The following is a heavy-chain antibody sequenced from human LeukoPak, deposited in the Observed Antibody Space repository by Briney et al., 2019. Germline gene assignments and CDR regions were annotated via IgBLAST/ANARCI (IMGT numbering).Heavy chain of an antibody. Sequence: PGGSLRLSCAASGFTFSSYAMSWVRQAPGKGLEWVSAISGSGGSTYYAASVKGPFTISSNNSKNTLYLQMTSLRAEETAVYYCAKLGAAAGRNWYVYWGQGTLVTVSS. V-gene: IGHV3-23*01. CDR3: AKLGAAAGRNWYVY. CDR2: ISGSGGST. CDR1: GFTFSSYA. J-gene: IGHJ4*02. D-gene: IGHD6-13*01.